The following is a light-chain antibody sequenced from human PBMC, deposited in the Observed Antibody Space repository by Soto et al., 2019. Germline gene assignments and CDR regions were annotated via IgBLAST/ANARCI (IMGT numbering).Light chain of an antibody. J-gene: IGKJ1*01. V-gene: IGKV3-20*01. Sequence: IVWTPSPGTLSSSRPQSSTLSFSSSQSVSSSYLAWYQQKPGQAPRLLIYGASSRATGIPDRFSGSGSGTVFTLNISSLQSEDFALYYCQQYNNWPPWTFGQGTKVDIK. CDR1: QSVSSSY. CDR3: QQYNNWPPWT. CDR2: GAS.